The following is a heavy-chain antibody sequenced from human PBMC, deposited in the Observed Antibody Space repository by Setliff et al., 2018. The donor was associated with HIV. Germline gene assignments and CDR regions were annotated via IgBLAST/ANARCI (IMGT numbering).Heavy chain of an antibody. V-gene: IGHV1-46*03. D-gene: IGHD3-22*01. J-gene: IGHJ4*02. Sequence: ASVKVSCKASGYTFNNYYMHWVRQAPGQGLEWMGIIYPSDGSTNYAQKFQGRVTMTRDTSASTIYMELSSLRSEDTAVYYYDSSGYYPHPGSPDYWGQGTLVTVSS. CDR3: DSSGYYPHPGSPDY. CDR1: GYTFNNYY. CDR2: IYPSDGST.